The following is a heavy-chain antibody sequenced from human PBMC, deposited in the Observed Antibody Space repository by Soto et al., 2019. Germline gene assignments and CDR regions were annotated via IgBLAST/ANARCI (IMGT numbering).Heavy chain of an antibody. J-gene: IGHJ6*02. Sequence: ASVKVSCKASGYTFTSYAMHWVRQAPGQRLEWMGWINAGNGNTKYSQKFQGWVTMTRDTSISTAYMELSRLRSDDTAVYYCARDLKGGYCISTSCHEGPVPDYYYYYGMDVWGQGTTVTVSS. CDR1: GYTFTSYA. CDR2: INAGNGNT. V-gene: IGHV1-3*01. CDR3: ARDLKGGYCISTSCHEGPVPDYYYYYGMDV. D-gene: IGHD2-2*01.